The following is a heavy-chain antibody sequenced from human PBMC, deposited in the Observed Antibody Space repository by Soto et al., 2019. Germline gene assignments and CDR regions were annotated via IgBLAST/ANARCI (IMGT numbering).Heavy chain of an antibody. J-gene: IGHJ6*02. CDR2: ISYDGSNK. D-gene: IGHD2-2*02. V-gene: IGHV3-30-3*01. CDR3: ARGGYTYYYGMDV. Sequence: PGGSLRLSCAASGFTFSSYAMHWVRQAPGKGLEWVAVISYDGSNKYYADSVKGRFTISRDNSKNTLYLQMNSLRAEDTAVYYCARGGYTYYYGMDVWGQGTTVTVS. CDR1: GFTFSSYA.